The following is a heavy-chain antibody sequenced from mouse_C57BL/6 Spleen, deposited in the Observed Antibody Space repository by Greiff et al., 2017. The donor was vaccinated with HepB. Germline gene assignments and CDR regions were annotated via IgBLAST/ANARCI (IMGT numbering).Heavy chain of an antibody. D-gene: IGHD1-1*01. CDR3: ARAPYYGSTDWYFDV. CDR2: IYPSDSET. V-gene: IGHV1-61*01. Sequence: QVHVKQPGAELVRPGSSVKLSCKASGYTFTSYWMDWVKQRPGQGLEWIGNIYPSDSETHYNQKFKDKATLTVDKSSSTAYMQLSSLTSEDSAVYYWARAPYYGSTDWYFDVWGTGTTVTVSS. CDR1: GYTFTSYW. J-gene: IGHJ1*03.